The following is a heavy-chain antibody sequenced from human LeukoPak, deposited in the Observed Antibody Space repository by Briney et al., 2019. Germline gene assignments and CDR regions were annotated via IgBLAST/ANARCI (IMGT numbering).Heavy chain of an antibody. CDR1: GYTFTGYY. CDR2: INPNSGGT. Sequence: ASVKVSCKASGYTFTGYYMHWVRQATGQGLEWMGWINPNSGGTNYAQKFQGRVTMTRDTSISTAYMELSRLRSDDTAVYYCARVVSSSWGFDYWGQGTLVTVSS. CDR3: ARVVSSSWGFDY. D-gene: IGHD6-13*01. V-gene: IGHV1-2*02. J-gene: IGHJ4*02.